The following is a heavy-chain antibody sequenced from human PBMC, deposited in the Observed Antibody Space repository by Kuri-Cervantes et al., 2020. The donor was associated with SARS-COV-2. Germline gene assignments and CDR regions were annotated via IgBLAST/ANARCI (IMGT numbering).Heavy chain of an antibody. CDR3: AFPISSWYGGAFDI. CDR1: GFTFSSYW. Sequence: GESLKISCAASGFTFSSYWMSWVRQAPGKGLEWVANIKQDGSEKYYVDSVKGRFTISRDNAKNSLYLQMNSLRAEDTAVYYCAFPISSWYGGAFDIWGQGTMVTVSS. D-gene: IGHD6-13*01. J-gene: IGHJ3*02. CDR2: IKQDGSEK. V-gene: IGHV3-7*01.